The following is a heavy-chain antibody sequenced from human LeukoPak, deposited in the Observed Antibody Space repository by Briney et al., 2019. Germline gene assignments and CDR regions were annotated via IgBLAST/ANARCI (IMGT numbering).Heavy chain of an antibody. CDR2: ISGSSDYI. J-gene: IGHJ4*02. CDR3: ARAPTVLVGYCSSASCQADY. CDR1: GFTFSTYS. Sequence: PGGSLRLSCAASGFTFSTYSMNWVRQAPGKGLEWVSAISGSSDYIYYADSVKGRFTISRDNAKNSLFLQMNSLRAEGTAVYYCARAPTVLVGYCSSASCQADYWGQGTLVTVSS. D-gene: IGHD2-2*01. V-gene: IGHV3-21*01.